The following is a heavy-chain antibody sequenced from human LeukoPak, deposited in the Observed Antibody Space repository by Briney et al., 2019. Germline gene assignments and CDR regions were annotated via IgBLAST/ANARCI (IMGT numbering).Heavy chain of an antibody. J-gene: IGHJ5*02. CDR2: IIPILGIA. V-gene: IGHV1-69*04. D-gene: IGHD4-17*01. CDR1: GGTFISYA. CDR3: ALSTVTTSPFDH. Sequence: LVKVSCKASGGTFISYAISWVRQAPGQGLEWMGRIIPILGIANYAQKFQGRVTITADKSTSTAYMELSSLRSEDTAVYYCALSTVTTSPFDHWGQGTLVTVSS.